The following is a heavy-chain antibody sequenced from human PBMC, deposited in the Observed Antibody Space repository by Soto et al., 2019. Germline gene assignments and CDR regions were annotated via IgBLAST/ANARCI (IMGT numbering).Heavy chain of an antibody. Sequence: SQTLSLTCAISGDSVSSKSAAWDWIRQSPSRGFEWLGRTRYTSQWYSEYAVSVRSRITINPDTAKNHFSLQLTSVTPEDAAVYYCVRVDWNDAGPWGQGTLVTVSS. CDR2: TRYTSQWYS. J-gene: IGHJ5*02. CDR3: VRVDWNDAGP. V-gene: IGHV6-1*01. D-gene: IGHD1-1*01. CDR1: GDSVSSKSAA.